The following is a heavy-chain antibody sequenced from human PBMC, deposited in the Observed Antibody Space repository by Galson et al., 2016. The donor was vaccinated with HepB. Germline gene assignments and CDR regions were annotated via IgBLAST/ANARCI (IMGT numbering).Heavy chain of an antibody. CDR2: IYSDGSR. CDR3: ARSPRGYGGYFDY. D-gene: IGHD4-23*01. CDR1: GFTVSNNY. J-gene: IGHJ4*02. V-gene: IGHV3-53*01. Sequence: SLRLSCAASGFTVSNNYMNWVRQAPGKGLEWVSTIYSDGSRNFAGSVKGRFTISRDTSKNTLYLQMNSLRAEDTAVYYCARSPRGYGGYFDYWGQGTLVTVSS.